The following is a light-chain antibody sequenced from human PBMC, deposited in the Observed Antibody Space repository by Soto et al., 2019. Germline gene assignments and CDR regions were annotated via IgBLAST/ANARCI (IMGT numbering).Light chain of an antibody. Sequence: QSALTQPASVSGSPGQSITISCTGTSSDVGGYNYVSWYQQHPGKAPKLVIYEVSNRPSGVSNRFSGSKSGKTASLTISGLQAEDEADYYCSSYTSSSTWVFGGGTKLTVL. V-gene: IGLV2-14*01. CDR3: SSYTSSSTWV. CDR2: EVS. CDR1: SSDVGGYNY. J-gene: IGLJ3*02.